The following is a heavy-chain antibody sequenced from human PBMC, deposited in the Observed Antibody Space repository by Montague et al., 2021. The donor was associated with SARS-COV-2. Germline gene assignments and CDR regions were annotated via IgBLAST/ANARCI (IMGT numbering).Heavy chain of an antibody. D-gene: IGHD2-2*01. V-gene: IGHV4-39*01. Sequence: SETLSLTCTVSGGSISSSSYYWGWIRQPPGKGLEWIGSIHYSGSTXYKPSLKSRVTISVDTSKKHFSLKLSSVTAADTAVYFCAAQSSGGYCSSSSCYVWFDPWGQGTLVTVSS. CDR2: IHYSGST. J-gene: IGHJ5*02. CDR3: AAQSSGGYCSSSSCYVWFDP. CDR1: GGSISSSSYY.